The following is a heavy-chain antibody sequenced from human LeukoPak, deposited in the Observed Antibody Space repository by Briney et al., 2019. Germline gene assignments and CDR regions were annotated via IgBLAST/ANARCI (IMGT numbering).Heavy chain of an antibody. Sequence: GGSLRLSCAASGFTFRSYSMNWVRQAPGKGLEWVSSISSSSSYIYYADPVKGRFTISRDNAKNSLYLQMNSLRAEDTAVYYCARDPIDGYNLIGVDYWGQGTLVTVSS. D-gene: IGHD5-24*01. CDR3: ARDPIDGYNLIGVDY. CDR1: GFTFRSYS. J-gene: IGHJ4*02. V-gene: IGHV3-21*01. CDR2: ISSSSSYI.